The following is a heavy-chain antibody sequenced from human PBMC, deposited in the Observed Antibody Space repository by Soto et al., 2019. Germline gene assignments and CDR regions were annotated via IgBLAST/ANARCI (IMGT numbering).Heavy chain of an antibody. J-gene: IGHJ6*02. D-gene: IGHD3-10*01. Sequence: QVQLVESGGGVVQPGRSLRLSCAASGFTFSSYAMHWVRQAPGKGLEWVAVISYDGSNKYYADSVKGRFTISRDNSKNTLYLQMNSLRAEDTAVYYCARSKRVDGLANYYYGMDVWGQGTTVTVSS. CDR2: ISYDGSNK. CDR3: ARSKRVDGLANYYYGMDV. V-gene: IGHV3-30-3*01. CDR1: GFTFSSYA.